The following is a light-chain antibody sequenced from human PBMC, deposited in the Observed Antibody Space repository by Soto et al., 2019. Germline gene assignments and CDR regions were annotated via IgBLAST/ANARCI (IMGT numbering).Light chain of an antibody. CDR3: QQYNNWPRT. J-gene: IGKJ1*01. CDR2: GTS. V-gene: IGKV3-15*01. Sequence: EIVMTQSPATLSVSPGERATLSCRASQSINSNLAWYQQKPGQAPRLLIYGTSTGATGIPARFSGSGSGTEFTLTISSLQSEDFAVYYCQQYNNWPRTFGQGTQVEIK. CDR1: QSINSN.